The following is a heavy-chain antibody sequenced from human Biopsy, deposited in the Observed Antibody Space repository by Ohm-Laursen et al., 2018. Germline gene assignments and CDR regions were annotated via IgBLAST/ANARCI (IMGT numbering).Heavy chain of an antibody. V-gene: IGHV4-59*08. D-gene: IGHD2-2*01. CDR3: ARHRYCSSTSCSNSNYYFDF. CDR2: IEYSDKT. J-gene: IGHJ4*02. Sequence: GTLSLTCTVSGDSIGSYSWSWIRRPPGKGLEWIGYIEYSDKTYYNPSLESRVAFSVDTSKNQFSLRLMYVTAADTAVYYCARHRYCSSTSCSNSNYYFDFWGQGTLVTVSS. CDR1: GDSIGSYS.